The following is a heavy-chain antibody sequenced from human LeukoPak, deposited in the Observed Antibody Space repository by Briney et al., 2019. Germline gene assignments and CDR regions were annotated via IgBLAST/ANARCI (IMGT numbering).Heavy chain of an antibody. CDR2: IYYSGST. J-gene: IGHJ5*02. CDR3: ARHSMVRGVIESCWFDP. CDR1: GGSISSYY. Sequence: SETLSLTCTVSGGSISSYYWSWIRQPPGKGLEWIGYIYYSGSTNYNPSLKSRVTISVDTSKNQFSLKLSSVTAADTAVYYCARHSMVRGVIESCWFDPWGQGTLVTVSS. V-gene: IGHV4-59*01. D-gene: IGHD3-10*01.